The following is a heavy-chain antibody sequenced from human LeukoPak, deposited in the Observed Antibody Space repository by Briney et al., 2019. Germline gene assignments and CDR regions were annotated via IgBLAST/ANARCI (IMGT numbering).Heavy chain of an antibody. V-gene: IGHV3-23*01. J-gene: IGHJ4*02. CDR1: GFTFNNYV. CDR3: AKDFAGYSSDWYGKFGY. CDR2: IRGSGGDT. D-gene: IGHD6-19*01. Sequence: PGGSLRLSCTASGFTFNNYVMSWVRQAPGKGLEWVSGIRGSGGDTYYADSVKGRFTISRDNSKNMMYMQMNSLRAEDTAVYYCAKDFAGYSSDWYGKFGYWGQGTLVTDSS.